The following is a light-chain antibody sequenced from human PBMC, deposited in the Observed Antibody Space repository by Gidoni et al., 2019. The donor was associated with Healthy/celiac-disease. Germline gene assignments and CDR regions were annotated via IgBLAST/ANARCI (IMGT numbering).Light chain of an antibody. V-gene: IGKV3D-15*01. J-gene: IGKJ5*01. CDR3: QQYNNWPSIT. CDR2: GAS. CDR1: QSVSSN. Sequence: EIVMTQSPATLSVSPGERATLCCRASQSVSSNLAWYPQKPGQAPRLLIDGASTRATGIPARFSGSGSGTEFTLAVSSLQSEYVAVYHCQQYNNWPSITFGQGTRLEIK.